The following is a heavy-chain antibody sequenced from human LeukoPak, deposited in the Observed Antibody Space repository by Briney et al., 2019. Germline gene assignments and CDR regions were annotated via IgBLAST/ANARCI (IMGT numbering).Heavy chain of an antibody. J-gene: IGHJ4*02. CDR3: ARAYSGSYYGD. D-gene: IGHD1-26*01. CDR2: IYSGGST. CDR1: GFTVSSNY. Sequence: GGSLRLSCAASGFTVSSNYMSWVRQAPGKGLEWVSVIYSGGSTYYADSVKGRFTISRDNSKNTLYLQMNSLRAEDTAVYYCARAYSGSYYGDWGQGTLVTVSS. V-gene: IGHV3-53*01.